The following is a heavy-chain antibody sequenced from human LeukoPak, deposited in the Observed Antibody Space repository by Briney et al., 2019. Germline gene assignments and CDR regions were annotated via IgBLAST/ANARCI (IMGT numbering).Heavy chain of an antibody. CDR2: ISYDGTNK. V-gene: IGHV3-30*03. Sequence: GSLRLSCAASGFTFSNYVIHWVRQAPGKGLEWLAVISYDGTNKYYADTVKGRFTISRDHSQSTVDLQMNTLRGADTAVYYCVRSPTYYNMDVWGKGTTVTVSS. CDR3: VRSPTYYNMDV. CDR1: GFTFSNYV. J-gene: IGHJ6*03.